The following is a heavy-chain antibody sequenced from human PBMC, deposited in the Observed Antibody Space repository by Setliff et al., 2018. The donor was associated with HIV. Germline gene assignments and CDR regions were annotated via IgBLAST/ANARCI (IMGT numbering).Heavy chain of an antibody. V-gene: IGHV4-61*01. CDR2: VDYNGRT. Sequence: ASETLSLTCTVSGDFFSSDYYWGWIRQPPGKGLEWIGYVDYNGRTDYNPSLKSRVTISLDTSKNQVSLKLSSVAAADTAVYHCARGAYRDGYDYWGQGTLVTVSS. CDR1: GDFFSSDYY. CDR3: ARGAYRDGYDY. D-gene: IGHD5-18*01. J-gene: IGHJ4*02.